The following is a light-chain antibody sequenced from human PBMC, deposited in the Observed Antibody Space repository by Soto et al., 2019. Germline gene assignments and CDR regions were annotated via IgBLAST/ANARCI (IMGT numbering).Light chain of an antibody. V-gene: IGLV2-14*03. J-gene: IGLJ1*01. CDR2: AVN. CDR1: TRDIGAYDY. Sequence: QSALAQPASVSGSPGQSITISCTGSTRDIGAYDYVSWYQQYPGKAPRLIIYAVNSRPSGVSNLFSGSKSGNTASLTISGLHAEDEDYYHCSSATPSSTFVFGTGTKVTVL. CDR3: SSATPSSTFV.